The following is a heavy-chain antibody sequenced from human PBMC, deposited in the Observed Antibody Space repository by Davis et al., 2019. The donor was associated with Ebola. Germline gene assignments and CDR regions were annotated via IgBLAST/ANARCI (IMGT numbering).Heavy chain of an antibody. CDR3: ATVIRGWSSAY. J-gene: IGHJ4*02. CDR2: IYDSGIT. D-gene: IGHD6-19*01. CDR1: GGSFTDYF. Sequence: LRLSCAVYGGSFTDYFWSWIRQPPGKGLEWIGYIYDSGITHYNPSLQSRLTISVDTSKNHFSLKLSSVTAADTAVYYCATVIRGWSSAYWGQGILVTVSS. V-gene: IGHV4-34*09.